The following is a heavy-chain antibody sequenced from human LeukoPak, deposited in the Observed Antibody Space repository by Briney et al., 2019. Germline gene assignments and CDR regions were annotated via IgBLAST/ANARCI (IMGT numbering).Heavy chain of an antibody. V-gene: IGHV4-39*07. CDR2: IYWSGST. Sequence: PSETLSLTCTVSGGSISSGGYYWGWIRQPPGKGLEWIGSIYWSGSTSYNPSLKSRVTISVDTSKNQFSLELSSVTAADTAVYYCLTMVRGVIIGTPHYWGQGTLVTVSS. CDR1: GGSISSGGYY. D-gene: IGHD3-10*01. CDR3: LTMVRGVIIGTPHY. J-gene: IGHJ4*02.